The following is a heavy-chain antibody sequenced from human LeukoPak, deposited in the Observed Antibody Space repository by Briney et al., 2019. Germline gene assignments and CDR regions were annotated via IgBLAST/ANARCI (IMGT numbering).Heavy chain of an antibody. Sequence: HPGGSLRLSCAASGFTFSSYVMNWVRQAPGKGLEWVANIKQDGSEKYYVDSVKGRFTISRDNAKNSLYLQMNSLRAEDTAVYYCARRRQLVLGFWFDPWGQGTLVTVSS. CDR1: GFTFSSYV. D-gene: IGHD6-13*01. CDR2: IKQDGSEK. J-gene: IGHJ5*02. CDR3: ARRRQLVLGFWFDP. V-gene: IGHV3-7*01.